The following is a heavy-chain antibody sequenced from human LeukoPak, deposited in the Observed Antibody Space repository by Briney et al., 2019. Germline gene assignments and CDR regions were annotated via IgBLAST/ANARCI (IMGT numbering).Heavy chain of an antibody. Sequence: SETLSLTCTVSGGSISSYYWSWTRQPPGKGLEWIGYIYYTGSTNYNPSLKSRVAISVDTSKNQFSLNLSSVTAADTAVYYCARMRQQPYYYYHYMDVWGKGTTVTVSS. V-gene: IGHV4-59*01. CDR2: IYYTGST. D-gene: IGHD6-13*01. CDR3: ARMRQQPYYYYHYMDV. CDR1: GGSISSYY. J-gene: IGHJ6*03.